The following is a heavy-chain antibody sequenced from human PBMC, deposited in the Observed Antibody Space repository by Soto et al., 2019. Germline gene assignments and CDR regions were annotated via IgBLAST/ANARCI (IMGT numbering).Heavy chain of an antibody. CDR3: ASDPGGSFDY. D-gene: IGHD1-26*01. CDR2: ISDSGGRT. CDR1: GFTFSSYA. J-gene: IGHJ4*02. Sequence: GGSLRLSCVASGFTFSSYAMSWVRQAPGKGLEWVSTISDSGGRTNYADSVKGRFTTSRDSSKSTLYLQMTSLRVDDTALYYCASDPGGSFDYWGQGILVTVSS. V-gene: IGHV3-23*01.